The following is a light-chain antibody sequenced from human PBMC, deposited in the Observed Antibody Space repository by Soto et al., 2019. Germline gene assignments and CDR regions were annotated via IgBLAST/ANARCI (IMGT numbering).Light chain of an antibody. CDR2: EVT. J-gene: IGLJ1*01. CDR3: SSYTSPSTV. Sequence: QSVLTQPASVSGSPGQSITISCTGISSDGDDYKDVSWYQQHPGKAPKLMIYEVTYRPSGVSNRFSGSKSGNTASLTISGLQAEDEADYYCSSYTSPSTVFGTGTQGTVL. CDR1: SSDGDDYKD. V-gene: IGLV2-14*01.